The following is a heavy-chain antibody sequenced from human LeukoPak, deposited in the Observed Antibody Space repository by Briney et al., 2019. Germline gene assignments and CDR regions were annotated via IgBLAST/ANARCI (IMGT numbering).Heavy chain of an antibody. J-gene: IGHJ4*02. CDR1: GFTFSSFT. V-gene: IGHV3-23*01. CDR2: ISGTAVEI. CDR3: EGTYYYDSSDDY. D-gene: IGHD3-22*01. Sequence: GGSLRLSCVASGFTFSSFTMSWVRQAPGKGLEWVSGISGTAVEIYYADSVKGRFTISRDNSKNTLYLQMNSLRAEDTAVYYCEGTYYYDSSDDYWGQGTLVTVSS.